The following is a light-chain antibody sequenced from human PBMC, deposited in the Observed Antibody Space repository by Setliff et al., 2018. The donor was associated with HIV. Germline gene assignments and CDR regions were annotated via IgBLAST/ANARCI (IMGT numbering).Light chain of an antibody. CDR2: EVH. Sequence: QSVLAQPASVSGSPGQSITISCTGSRSDIGAYSYVSWYPHHPGKVPKLIISEVHKRPSGVSARFSGSRTGNTASLTISGLQAEDESDYYCTSFTTSSTLVFGGGTKGTVL. J-gene: IGLJ2*01. CDR3: TSFTTSSTLV. CDR1: RSDIGAYSY. V-gene: IGLV2-14*01.